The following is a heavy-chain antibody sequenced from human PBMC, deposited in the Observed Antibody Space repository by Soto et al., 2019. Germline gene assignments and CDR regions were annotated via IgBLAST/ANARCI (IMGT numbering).Heavy chain of an antibody. D-gene: IGHD3-10*01. CDR1: GGSISSYY. Sequence: SETLSLTCTVSGGSISSYYWSWIRQPPGKGLEWTGYIYYSGSTNYNPSLKSRVTISVDTSKNQFSLKLSSVTAADTAVYYCARVWGGAFDIWGQGTMVTVS. V-gene: IGHV4-59*01. J-gene: IGHJ3*02. CDR2: IYYSGST. CDR3: ARVWGGAFDI.